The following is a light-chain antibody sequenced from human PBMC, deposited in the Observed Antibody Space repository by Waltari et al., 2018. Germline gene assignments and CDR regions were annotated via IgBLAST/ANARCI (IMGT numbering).Light chain of an antibody. CDR1: SSDVGGYHY. Sequence: QSALTQPASVSGSPGQSITISCTGTSSDVGGYHYVSWYQHHPGKAPKLVIYEVTNRPSGVSTRFSGSKSGNPASLIISVLQAEDEADYYCSSYRNSSNLVFGGGTKLTVL. V-gene: IGLV2-14*01. CDR3: SSYRNSSNLV. J-gene: IGLJ3*02. CDR2: EVT.